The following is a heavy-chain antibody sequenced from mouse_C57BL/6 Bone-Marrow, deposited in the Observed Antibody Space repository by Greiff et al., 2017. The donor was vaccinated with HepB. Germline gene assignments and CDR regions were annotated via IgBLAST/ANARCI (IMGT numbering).Heavy chain of an antibody. D-gene: IGHD1-1*01. J-gene: IGHJ1*03. CDR2: IWTGGGT. CDR3: ARKMEPYYGSSYWYFDV. V-gene: IGHV2-9-1*01. Sequence: QVQLQQSGPGLVAPSQSLSITCTVSGFSLTSYAISWVRQPPGKGLEWLGVIWTGGGTNYNSALKSRLSISKDNSKSQVFLKMNSLQTDDTARYYCARKMEPYYGSSYWYFDVWGTGTTVTVSS. CDR1: GFSLTSYA.